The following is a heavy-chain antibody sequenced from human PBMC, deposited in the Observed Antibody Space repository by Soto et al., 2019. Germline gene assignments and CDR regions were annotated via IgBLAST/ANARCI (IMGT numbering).Heavy chain of an antibody. CDR2: TIPNFGTA. Sequence: QVQLVQSGAEVRKPGSSVKVSCKASGGGSFSSFSITWVRQAPRQGLEWMGGTIPNFGTANYAQKFQDRVTLTADEKTRTAYMELSSLRSEDTAIYVCARGWGHSDSSGYYMYFDVWGQGTPITVSS. CDR3: ARGWGHSDSSGYYMYFDV. V-gene: IGHV1-69*01. J-gene: IGHJ4*02. CDR1: GGGSFSSFS. D-gene: IGHD3-22*01.